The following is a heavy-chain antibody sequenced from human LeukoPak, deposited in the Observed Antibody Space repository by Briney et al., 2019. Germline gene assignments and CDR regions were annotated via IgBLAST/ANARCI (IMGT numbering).Heavy chain of an antibody. V-gene: IGHV4-59*01. CDR3: TRGAGWLIDY. J-gene: IGHJ4*02. CDR2: MYYSGST. CDR1: GGSISSYY. D-gene: IGHD3-16*01. Sequence: SETLSLTCTVSGGSISSYYWSWIRQPPGKGLEWIGYMYYSGSTNYNPSLKSRVTISADTSKNHSSLKLNSVTTADTAVYYCTRGAGWLIDYWGQGILVTVSS.